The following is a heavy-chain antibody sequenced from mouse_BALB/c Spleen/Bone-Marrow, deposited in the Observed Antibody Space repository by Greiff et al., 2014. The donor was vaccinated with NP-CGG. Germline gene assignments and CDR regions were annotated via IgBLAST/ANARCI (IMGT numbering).Heavy chain of an antibody. CDR2: INSNGGST. D-gene: IGHD2-1*01. J-gene: IGHJ2*01. V-gene: IGHV5-6-3*01. CDR3: VRGNYGNYVDYFDF. Sequence: EVKLQESGGGLVQPGGSLKLSCAASGFTFSSYGMSWVRQTPDKRLELVATINSNGGSTYYPDSAKGRFTISRDTAKNTLYLQMSSLKSEETAMYYCVRGNYGNYVDYFDFWGQGTTLTVSS. CDR1: GFTFSSYG.